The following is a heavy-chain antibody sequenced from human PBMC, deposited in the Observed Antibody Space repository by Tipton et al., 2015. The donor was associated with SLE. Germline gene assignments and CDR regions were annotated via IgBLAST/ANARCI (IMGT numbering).Heavy chain of an antibody. J-gene: IGHJ6*02. CDR3: ARDPPSSYYYGMDV. V-gene: IGHV4-38-2*02. D-gene: IGHD3-10*01. Sequence: TLSLTCAVSRYPISGPYYWGWVRQTPGKGLEWIGSLYSRGTPYYNPSLRSRVTISVDTSKNQFSLKLSSVTAADTAVYFCARDPPSSYYYGMDVWGRGATVTVSS. CDR2: LYSRGTP. CDR1: RYPISGPYY.